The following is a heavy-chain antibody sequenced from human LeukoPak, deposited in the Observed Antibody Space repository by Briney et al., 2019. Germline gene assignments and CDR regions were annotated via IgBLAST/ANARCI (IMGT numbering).Heavy chain of an antibody. CDR2: ISYDGSSK. V-gene: IGHV3-30*18. Sequence: GGSLRLSCAASGFTFSSYGMHWVRQAPGKGLEWVAVISYDGSSKYYADSVKGRFTISRDNSKNTLYLQMNSLRAEDTAVYYCAKDRGYSYGIGYYFDYWGQGTLVTVSS. J-gene: IGHJ4*02. CDR1: GFTFSSYG. CDR3: AKDRGYSYGIGYYFDY. D-gene: IGHD5-18*01.